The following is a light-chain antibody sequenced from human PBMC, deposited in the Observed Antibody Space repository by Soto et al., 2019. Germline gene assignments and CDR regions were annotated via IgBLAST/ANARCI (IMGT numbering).Light chain of an antibody. CDR3: QQYGTSPWT. V-gene: IGKV3-20*01. CDR1: QSVSSSY. CDR2: GAS. J-gene: IGKJ1*01. Sequence: EIVLTQSPGTLSLSPGERATLSCRASQSVSSSYFAWYQQKPGQPPRLLIYGASSRATGIPDRFSGSGSVTDFTLTISRLEPEDFAVYYGQQYGTSPWTVGQGTKVEIK.